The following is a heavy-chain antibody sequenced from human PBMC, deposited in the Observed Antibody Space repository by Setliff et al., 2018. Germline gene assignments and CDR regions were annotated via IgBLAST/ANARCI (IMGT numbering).Heavy chain of an antibody. CDR3: ARVSQYSSGWYYYYYGMDV. V-gene: IGHV4-39*07. D-gene: IGHD6-19*01. Sequence: TSETLSLTCTVSGGSISSSSYYWGWIRQPPGKGLEWLGSIYYSGSTYYNPSLKSRVTISVDTSKNQFSLKLSSVTAADTAVYYCARVSQYSSGWYYYYYGMDVWGQGTTVTVSS. J-gene: IGHJ6*02. CDR2: IYYSGST. CDR1: GGSISSSSYY.